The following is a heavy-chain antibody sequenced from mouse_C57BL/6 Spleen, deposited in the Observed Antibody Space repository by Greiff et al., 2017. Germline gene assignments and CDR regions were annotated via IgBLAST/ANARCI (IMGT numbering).Heavy chain of an antibody. CDR3: ARDYGSSSWLAY. Sequence: VQLQQSGAELARPGASVKLSCKASGYTFPSYGISWVKQRTGQGLEWIGEIYPRSGNTSYNAKFKGKATLTADKSSSTADMELRSLTSEDSAVYFCARDYGSSSWLAYGGQGTLVTVSA. CDR2: IYPRSGNT. J-gene: IGHJ3*01. V-gene: IGHV1-81*01. CDR1: GYTFPSYG. D-gene: IGHD1-1*01.